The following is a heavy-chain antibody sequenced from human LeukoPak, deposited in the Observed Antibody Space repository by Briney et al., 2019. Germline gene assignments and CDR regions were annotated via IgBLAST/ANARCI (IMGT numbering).Heavy chain of an antibody. CDR1: GGSISSYY. CDR2: IYYSGST. D-gene: IGHD6-19*01. CDR3: ARGRIGGGWYPDYYFDY. J-gene: IGHJ4*02. V-gene: IGHV4-59*12. Sequence: PSETLSLTCTVSGGSISSYYWSWIRQPPGKGLEWIGYIYYSGSTNYNPSLKSRVTISVDTSKNQFSLKLSSVTAADTAVYYCARGRIGGGWYPDYYFDYWGQGTLVTVSS.